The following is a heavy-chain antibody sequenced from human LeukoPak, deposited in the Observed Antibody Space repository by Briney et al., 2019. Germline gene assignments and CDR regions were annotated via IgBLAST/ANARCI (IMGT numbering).Heavy chain of an antibody. CDR1: GYSFTTYW. CDR3: ARQGGFYDNRGYNDAFDI. CDR2: IDPSDSYT. D-gene: IGHD3-22*01. Sequence: GESLKISRKGSGYSFTTYWNSRVRQIPGKGLEWMGRIDPSDSYTNYSPSFQGHVTISVDKSISTAYLQWSSLKASDTAMYYCARQGGFYDNRGYNDAFDIWGQGTVVTVSS. V-gene: IGHV5-10-1*01. J-gene: IGHJ3*02.